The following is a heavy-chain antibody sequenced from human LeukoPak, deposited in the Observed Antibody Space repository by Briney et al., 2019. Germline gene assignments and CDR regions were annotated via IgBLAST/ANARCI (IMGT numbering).Heavy chain of an antibody. Sequence: SETLSPTCAVFGFPISSGFSWAWIRQSPGKGLDWIASISYSAITYYKPSLESRLFISADTSKNQFSVRLTSVTAADTAVYYCARVGAVPGIDPWGQGILVTVSS. D-gene: IGHD3-16*01. J-gene: IGHJ5*02. V-gene: IGHV4-38-2*01. CDR2: ISYSAIT. CDR3: ARVGAVPGIDP. CDR1: GFPISSGFS.